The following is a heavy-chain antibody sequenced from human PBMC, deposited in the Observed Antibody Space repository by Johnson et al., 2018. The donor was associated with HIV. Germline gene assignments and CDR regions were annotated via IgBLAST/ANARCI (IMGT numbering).Heavy chain of an antibody. Sequence: VQLVESGGGLVQPGGSLRLSCAASGFTVSSNYMSWVRQAPGKGLEWVSVIYSDGSTYHADSVKGRFTISRDNSKNTLYLQMNSLRAEDTAVYYCARGSGHHPGAFDIWGQGTMVTVSS. D-gene: IGHD6-19*01. CDR3: ARGSGHHPGAFDI. V-gene: IGHV3-66*01. CDR1: GFTVSSNY. CDR2: IYSDGST. J-gene: IGHJ3*02.